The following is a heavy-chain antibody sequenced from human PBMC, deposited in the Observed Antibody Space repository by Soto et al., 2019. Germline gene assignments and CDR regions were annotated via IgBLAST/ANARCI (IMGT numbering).Heavy chain of an antibody. CDR2: ISGSGGST. D-gene: IGHD6-13*01. V-gene: IGHV3-23*01. J-gene: IGHJ4*02. Sequence: GGSLRLSCAASGFTFSSYAMIWVRRAPGKGLEWVSAISGSGGSTYYADSVKGRFTISRDNSKNTLYLQMNSLRAEDTAVYYCAKDRSERQLGIYYFDYWGQGTLVTVSS. CDR1: GFTFSSYA. CDR3: AKDRSERQLGIYYFDY.